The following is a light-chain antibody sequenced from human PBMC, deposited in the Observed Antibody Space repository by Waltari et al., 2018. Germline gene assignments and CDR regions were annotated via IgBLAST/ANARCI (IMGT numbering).Light chain of an antibody. CDR3: QKYGTRPAT. CDR1: QGVGRT. J-gene: IGKJ1*01. Sequence: EIVLTQSPASLSLSPGDRATLSCRASQGVGRTLAWYQQRPGQAPRLLIYDASSRAAGIPDRVSCSGSGTDFSLTISRLEPEDFAVYYCQKYGTRPATFGQGTKVEVK. V-gene: IGKV3-20*01. CDR2: DAS.